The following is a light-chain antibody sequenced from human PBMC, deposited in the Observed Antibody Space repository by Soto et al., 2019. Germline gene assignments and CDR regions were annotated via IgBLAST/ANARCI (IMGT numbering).Light chain of an antibody. J-gene: IGKJ1*01. CDR3: QQTYTLPRT. CDR2: STS. V-gene: IGKV1-39*01. Sequence: DIQMTQSPSPLSASVGDRVTLACRASQTVSKFVNWYQQKPGKVPALLIYSTSTLYSGVPSRFSGSGSGTEFTLTINGLQPEDFATYYCQQTYTLPRTFAQGTKVDIK. CDR1: QTVSKF.